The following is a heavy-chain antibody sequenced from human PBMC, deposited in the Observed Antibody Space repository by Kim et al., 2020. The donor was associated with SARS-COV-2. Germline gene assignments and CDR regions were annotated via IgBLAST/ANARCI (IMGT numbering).Heavy chain of an antibody. J-gene: IGHJ4*02. Sequence: ASVKVSCKASGYTFTSYYMHWVRQAPGQGLEWMGIINPSGGSTSYAQKFQGRVTMTRDTSTSTVYMELSSLRSEDTAVYYCARPGVVRFGDGGSGYYFDYWGQGTLVTVSS. CDR3: ARPGVVRFGDGGSGYYFDY. D-gene: IGHD2-15*01. CDR2: INPSGGST. CDR1: GYTFTSYY. V-gene: IGHV1-46*01.